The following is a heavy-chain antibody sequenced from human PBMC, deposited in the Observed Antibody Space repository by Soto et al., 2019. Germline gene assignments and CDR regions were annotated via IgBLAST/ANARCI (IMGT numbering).Heavy chain of an antibody. V-gene: IGHV4-39*01. D-gene: IGHD6-25*01. Sequence: SETLSLTCAVYGEFVSSGNYYWSWIRQPPGKGLEWIGEMSHSGGTHFNPSLKSRVTISVDTSKNQFTLKLISVTAADTAVYYCAVVDSTGNWFDPWGEGALVTVSS. J-gene: IGHJ5*02. CDR3: AVVDSTGNWFDP. CDR2: MSHSGGT. CDR1: GEFVSSGNYY.